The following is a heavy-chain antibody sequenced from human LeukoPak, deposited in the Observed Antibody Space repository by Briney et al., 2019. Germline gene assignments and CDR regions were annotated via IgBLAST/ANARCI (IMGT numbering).Heavy chain of an antibody. J-gene: IGHJ6*02. D-gene: IGHD3-9*01. CDR1: GYTSTGYY. CDR2: INPNSGGT. Sequence: GASVKVSCKASGYTSTGYYMHWVRQAPGQGLEWMGWINPNSGGTNYAQKFQGRVTMTRDTSISTAYMELSRLRSDDTAVYYCARDLEGYDILTGPRYYYGMDVWGQGTTVTVSS. V-gene: IGHV1-2*02. CDR3: ARDLEGYDILTGPRYYYGMDV.